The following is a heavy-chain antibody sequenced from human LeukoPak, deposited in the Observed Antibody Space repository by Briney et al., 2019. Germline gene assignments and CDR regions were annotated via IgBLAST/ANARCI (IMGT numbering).Heavy chain of an antibody. J-gene: IGHJ6*02. CDR3: ARIDSSGFGGYGMDV. CDR2: IYYSGST. D-gene: IGHD3-22*01. Sequence: PSETLSLTCAVYGGSFSGYYWSWIRQPPGKGLEWIGYIYYSGSTNYNPSLKSRVTISVDTSKNQFSLKLSSVTAADTAVYYCARIDSSGFGGYGMDVWGQGTTVTVSS. V-gene: IGHV4-59*01. CDR1: GGSFSGYY.